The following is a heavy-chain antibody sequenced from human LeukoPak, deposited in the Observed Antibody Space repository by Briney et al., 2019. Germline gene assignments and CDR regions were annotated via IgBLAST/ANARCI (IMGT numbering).Heavy chain of an antibody. D-gene: IGHD3-3*01. CDR3: ARSHYDFWIEGDYYFDY. Sequence: PSETLSLTCTVSGGSISSYYWSWIRQPPGKGLEWIAYIYYTGSTNYNPSLKSRVTISVDTSKNQFSLKLSSVTAADTAVYYCARSHYDFWIEGDYYFDYWGQGTLVTVSS. V-gene: IGHV4-59*01. CDR1: GGSISSYY. CDR2: IYYTGST. J-gene: IGHJ4*02.